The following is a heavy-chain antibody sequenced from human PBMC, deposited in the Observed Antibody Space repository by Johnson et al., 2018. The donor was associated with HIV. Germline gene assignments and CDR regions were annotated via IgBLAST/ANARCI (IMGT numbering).Heavy chain of an antibody. CDR3: TTDDITGTDDAFDI. CDR2: IKSKTDGGTT. CDR1: GFTFSNAW. V-gene: IGHV3-15*01. Sequence: VQLVESGGGLVKPGGSLRLSCAASGFTFSNAWMSWVRQAPGKGLEWVGRIKSKTDGGTTDYAAPVKGRFTISRDDSKNTLYLQMNSLKTEDTAVYYCTTDDITGTDDAFDIWGQGTMVTVS. D-gene: IGHD1/OR15-1a*01. J-gene: IGHJ3*02.